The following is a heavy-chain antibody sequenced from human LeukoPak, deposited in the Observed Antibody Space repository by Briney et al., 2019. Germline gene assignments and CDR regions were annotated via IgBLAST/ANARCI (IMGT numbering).Heavy chain of an antibody. J-gene: IGHJ4*02. CDR2: ISWNSGSI. CDR3: AKADAVDLNAYFDY. V-gene: IGHV3-9*01. D-gene: IGHD5-12*01. Sequence: GGSLRLSCPVSGFTFEDYAMHWVRQAPGKGLEWVSGISWNSGSIGYADSVKGRFTISRDNAKNSLYLQMNSLRAEDTALYYCAKADAVDLNAYFDYWGQGTLVTVSS. CDR1: GFTFEDYA.